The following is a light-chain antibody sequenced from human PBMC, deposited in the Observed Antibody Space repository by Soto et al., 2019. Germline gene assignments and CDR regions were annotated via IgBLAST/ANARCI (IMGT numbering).Light chain of an antibody. V-gene: IGKV2-30*01. CDR3: MQGTYWPPWT. CDR2: KVS. CDR1: QSLVDSDGNTY. J-gene: IGKJ1*01. Sequence: DVVLTQSPLSLPVTLGQPASISCRSSQSLVDSDGNTYLNWFQQRPGQSPRRLIYKVSNRDSGVPDRFSGSGSGTDFTLKISRVEAEDVGVDYCMQGTYWPPWTFGQGTKVEIK.